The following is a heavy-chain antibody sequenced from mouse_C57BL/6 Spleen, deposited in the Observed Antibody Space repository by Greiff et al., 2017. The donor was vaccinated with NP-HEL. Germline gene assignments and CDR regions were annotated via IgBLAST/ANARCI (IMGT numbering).Heavy chain of an antibody. J-gene: IGHJ2*01. CDR1: GFTFSDYY. Sequence: EVKLVESEGGLVQPGSSMKLSCTASGFTFSDYYMAWVRQVPEKGLEWVANINYDGSSTYYLDSLKSRFIISRDNAKNILYLQMSSLKSEDTATYYCAREDLGLEGYFDYWGQGTTLTVSS. CDR3: AREDLGLEGYFDY. CDR2: INYDGSST. V-gene: IGHV5-16*01. D-gene: IGHD4-1*01.